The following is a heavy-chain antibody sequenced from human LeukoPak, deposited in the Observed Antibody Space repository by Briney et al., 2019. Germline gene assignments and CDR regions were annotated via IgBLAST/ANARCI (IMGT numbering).Heavy chain of an antibody. CDR1: GFTFSSYW. V-gene: IGHV3-74*01. Sequence: GGSLRLSCAASGFTFSSYWMHWVRQAPGKGLVWVSRINSDGSSTSYADSVKGRFTISRDNAKNTLYLQMNSLRAEDTAVYYCARVRGSSGWSGVYFDYWGQGTLVTVSS. CDR2: INSDGSST. J-gene: IGHJ4*02. D-gene: IGHD6-19*01. CDR3: ARVRGSSGWSGVYFDY.